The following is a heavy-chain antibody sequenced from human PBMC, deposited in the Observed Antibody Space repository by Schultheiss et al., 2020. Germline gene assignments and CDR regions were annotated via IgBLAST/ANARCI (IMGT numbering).Heavy chain of an antibody. Sequence: ASVKVSCKASGYTFTSYGISWVRQAPGQGLEWMGWINPNSGGTNYAQKFQGRVTMTRNTSISTAYMELSSLRSEDTAVYYCAKDYYGSGSYRAPFDYWGQGTLVTVSS. J-gene: IGHJ4*02. V-gene: IGHV1-8*02. CDR1: GYTFTSYG. CDR3: AKDYYGSGSYRAPFDY. D-gene: IGHD3-10*01. CDR2: INPNSGGT.